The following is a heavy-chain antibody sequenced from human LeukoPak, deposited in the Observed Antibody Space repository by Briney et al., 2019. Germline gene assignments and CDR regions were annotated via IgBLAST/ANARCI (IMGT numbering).Heavy chain of an antibody. D-gene: IGHD5-12*01. V-gene: IGHV3-74*01. CDR2: INSDGSST. Sequence: GGSLRLSCAASGFTFSSYWMHRVRQAPGKGLVWVSRINSDGSSTSYADSVKGRFTISRDNAKNTLYLQMNSLRAEDTAVYYCARVGSVATIDYWGQGTLVTVSS. CDR1: GFTFSSYW. J-gene: IGHJ4*02. CDR3: ARVGSVATIDY.